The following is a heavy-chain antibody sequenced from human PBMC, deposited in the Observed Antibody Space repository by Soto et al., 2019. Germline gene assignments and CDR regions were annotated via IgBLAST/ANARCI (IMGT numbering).Heavy chain of an antibody. CDR3: ARKMSGWPKFDW. Sequence: QVQLVQSAAELKKPGASVNVSCMTSGYTFTTYDITWVRQAPGQGLEWMGWINGYSGTTDYAQKFQGRVTMTTDTSRGIAFMELSRLNFDDTGVYFCARKMSGWPKFDWWGQGTLLTVSS. CDR2: INGYSGTT. J-gene: IGHJ4*02. CDR1: GYTFTTYD. V-gene: IGHV1-18*04. D-gene: IGHD6-19*01.